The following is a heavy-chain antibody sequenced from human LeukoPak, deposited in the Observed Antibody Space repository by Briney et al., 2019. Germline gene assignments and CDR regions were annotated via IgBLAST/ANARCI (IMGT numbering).Heavy chain of an antibody. D-gene: IGHD2-15*01. V-gene: IGHV3-7*01. CDR3: AREVACSGGSCSTSLFNY. CDR2: IMQDGSDK. J-gene: IGHJ4*02. Sequence: GGSLRPSCAASGFTFSSYWMSWVRQAPGKGLEWVANIMQDGSDKYYVDSVKGRFTISRDNAKNSLYLQMNSLRAEDTAVYYCAREVACSGGSCSTSLFNYWGQGTLVTVSS. CDR1: GFTFSSYW.